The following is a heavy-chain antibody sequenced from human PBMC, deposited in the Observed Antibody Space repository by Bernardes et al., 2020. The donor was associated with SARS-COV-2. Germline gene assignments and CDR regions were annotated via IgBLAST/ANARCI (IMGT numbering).Heavy chain of an antibody. CDR3: TRGRGVPGYYFYMDV. J-gene: IGHJ6*03. Sequence: GGSLRLSCAASGFTFSDHYMDWFRQAPGKGLEWVGRSRDKSNGYATKYAASVNGRFTLSRDNSKNSVYLQMNNLRTEDTAVYYCTRGRGVPGYYFYMDVWGQGTTVTVSS. D-gene: IGHD3-10*01. CDR2: SRDKSNGYAT. CDR1: GFTFSDHY. V-gene: IGHV3-72*01.